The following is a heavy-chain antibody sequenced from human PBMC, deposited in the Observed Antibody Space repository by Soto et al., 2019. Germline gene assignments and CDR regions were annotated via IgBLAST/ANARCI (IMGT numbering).Heavy chain of an antibody. CDR3: AKGDYDFWSGYFDY. D-gene: IGHD3-3*01. CDR2: ISGSGGST. J-gene: IGHJ4*02. V-gene: IGHV3-23*01. CDR1: GFTFSSDA. Sequence: PGGSLRLSCSASGFTFSSDAMSWVRQAPGKGLEWVSAISGSGGSTYYADSVKGRFTISRDNSKNTLYLQMNSLRAEDTAVYYCAKGDYDFWSGYFDYWGQGTLVTVS.